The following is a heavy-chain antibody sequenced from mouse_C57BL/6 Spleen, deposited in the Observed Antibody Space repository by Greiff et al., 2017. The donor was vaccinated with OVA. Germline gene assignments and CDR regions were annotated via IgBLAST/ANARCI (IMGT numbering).Heavy chain of an antibody. CDR1: GYTFTSYT. D-gene: IGHD1-2*01. V-gene: IGHV1-4*01. J-gene: IGHJ4*01. CDR3: ARSTTAGYAMDY. CDR2: INPSSGYT. Sequence: VKLVESGAELARPGASVKMSCKASGYTFTSYTMHWVKQRPGQGLEWIGYINPSSGYTKYNQKFKDKATLTADKSSSTAYMQLSSLTSEDSAVYYCARSTTAGYAMDYWGQGTSVTVSS.